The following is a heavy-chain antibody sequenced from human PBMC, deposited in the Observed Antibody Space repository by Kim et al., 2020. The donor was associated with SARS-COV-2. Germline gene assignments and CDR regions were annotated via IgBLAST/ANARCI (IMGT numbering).Heavy chain of an antibody. Sequence: YNPSFNGRLTISLDTSRNQFSLKLTSVTAADTAVYFCAAYYAGGGGRGFWGQGTLVTVSS. J-gene: IGHJ4*02. V-gene: IGHV4-31*02. D-gene: IGHD2-8*02. CDR3: AAYYAGGGGRGF.